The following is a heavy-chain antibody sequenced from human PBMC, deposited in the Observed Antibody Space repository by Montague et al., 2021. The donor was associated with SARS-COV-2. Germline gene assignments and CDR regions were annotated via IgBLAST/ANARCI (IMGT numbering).Heavy chain of an antibody. CDR1: GGSISSYY. D-gene: IGHD3-3*01. V-gene: IGHV4-59*01. CDR2: ICYSGST. J-gene: IGHJ5*02. CDR3: ARCITIFGVVGSWFDP. Sequence: SETLSLTCTVSGGSISSYYWSWIRQPPGKGLEWIGYICYSGSTNYNPSLKSRVTISVDTSKNQFSLKLSSVTAADTAVYYCARCITIFGVVGSWFDPWGQGTLVTVSS.